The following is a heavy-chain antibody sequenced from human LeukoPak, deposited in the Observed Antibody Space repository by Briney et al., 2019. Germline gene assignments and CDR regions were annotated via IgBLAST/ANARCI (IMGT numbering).Heavy chain of an antibody. D-gene: IGHD5-12*01. CDR2: ISYDGSNK. J-gene: IGHJ4*02. CDR3: ARGRATTLDY. Sequence: GRSLRLSCAASGFTFSSYAMHWVRQAPGKGLEWVAVISYDGSNKYYADSVKGRFTISRDNSKNTLYLQMSSLRAEDTAVYYCARGRATTLDYWGQGTLVTVSS. CDR1: GFTFSSYA. V-gene: IGHV3-30-3*01.